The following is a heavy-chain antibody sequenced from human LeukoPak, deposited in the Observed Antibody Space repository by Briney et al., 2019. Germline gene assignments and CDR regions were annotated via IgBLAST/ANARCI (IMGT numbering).Heavy chain of an antibody. CDR3: TRSGYYNGYDY. Sequence: GGSLRLSCAASGFTFRSYSMNWVRQAPGKGLEWVSSISSTSSYIYYADSVKGRFTISRDNAKNTLYLEMNSLTAEDTALYYCTRSGYYNGYDYWGQGTLVTVSS. J-gene: IGHJ4*02. CDR2: ISSTSSYI. V-gene: IGHV3-21*01. CDR1: GFTFRSYS. D-gene: IGHD3-10*01.